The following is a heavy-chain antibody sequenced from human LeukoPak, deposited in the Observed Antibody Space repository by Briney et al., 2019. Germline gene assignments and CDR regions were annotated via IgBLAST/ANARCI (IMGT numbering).Heavy chain of an antibody. CDR2: INHSGST. CDR3: ATLEGLRYFDWPIYGMDV. D-gene: IGHD3-9*01. Sequence: SETLSLTCAVYGGSFSGYYWSWIRQPPGKGLEWIGEINHSGSTNYNPSLKSRVTISVDTSKKQFSLKLSSVTAADTAVYYCATLEGLRYFDWPIYGMDVWGQGTTVTVSS. J-gene: IGHJ6*02. V-gene: IGHV4-34*01. CDR1: GGSFSGYY.